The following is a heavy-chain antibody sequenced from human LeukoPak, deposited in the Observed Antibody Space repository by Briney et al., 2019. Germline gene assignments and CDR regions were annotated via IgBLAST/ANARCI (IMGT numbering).Heavy chain of an antibody. J-gene: IGHJ2*01. CDR1: GGSLSSYS. V-gene: IGHV4-34*01. CDR2: IIEKGNA. CDR3: ARGYYPPRWYFDL. D-gene: IGHD3-10*01. Sequence: SETLSLTCALYGGSLSSYSWSRTWIRQTPEKGLEWIGEIIEKGNANYNPSLKSRVTIDLDTSKNQFSLKLTSMTAADTAMYYCARGYYPPRWYFDLWGRGTLVTVSS.